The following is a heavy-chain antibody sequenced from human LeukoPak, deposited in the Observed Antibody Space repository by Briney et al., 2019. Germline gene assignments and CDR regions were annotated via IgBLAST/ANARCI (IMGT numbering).Heavy chain of an antibody. CDR3: ATHRRPGSGGYENAFEI. Sequence: PSETLSLTCTVSGASIGSTTYYWDWFRQPPGKGLEWIGNIYDGGSTHYNPSHKSRLTMSVDTTKNHFSLRLNSVTAADTAIYYCATHRRPGSGGYENAFEIWGQGTMVTVSS. V-gene: IGHV4-39*01. D-gene: IGHD5-12*01. CDR1: GASIGSTTYY. J-gene: IGHJ3*02. CDR2: IYDGGST.